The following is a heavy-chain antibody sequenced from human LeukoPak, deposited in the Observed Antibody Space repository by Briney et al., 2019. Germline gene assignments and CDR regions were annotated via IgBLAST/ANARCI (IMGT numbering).Heavy chain of an antibody. D-gene: IGHD3-22*01. CDR2: IIPIFGTA. V-gene: IGHV1-69*06. Sequence: SVKVSCKASGGTFSSYAISWVRQAPGQGLEWMGGIIPIFGTANYAQKFQGRVTITADKSTSTAYMELSSLRSEDTAVYYCARALYYYDSSGYYFDYWGQGTLVTVSS. CDR1: GGTFSSYA. J-gene: IGHJ4*02. CDR3: ARALYYYDSSGYYFDY.